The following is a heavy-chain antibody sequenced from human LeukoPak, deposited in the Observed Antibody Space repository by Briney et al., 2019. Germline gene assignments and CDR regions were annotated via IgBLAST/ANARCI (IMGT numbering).Heavy chain of an antibody. V-gene: IGHV3-23*01. CDR2: ISGSGGST. CDR3: ANRRDGYLDY. CDR1: GFTFSSYA. J-gene: IGHJ4*02. D-gene: IGHD5-24*01. Sequence: PGGSLRLYCAASGFTFSSYAMRWVRQAPGKGLEWVSAISGSGGSTYYADSVKGRFTISRDNSKNTLYLQMNSLRAEDTAVYYCANRRDGYLDYWGQGTLVTVSS.